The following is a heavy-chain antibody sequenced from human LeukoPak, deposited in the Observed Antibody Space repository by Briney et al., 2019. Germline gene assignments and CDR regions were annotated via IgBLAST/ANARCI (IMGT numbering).Heavy chain of an antibody. J-gene: IGHJ5*02. Sequence: PSETLSLTCTASGGSISSYYWSWVRQPAGKGLEWIGRIYTSGSTNYNPSPKSRVTMSVDTSKNQFSLKLSSVTAADTAVYYCAREPASGWFDPWGQGTLVTVSS. V-gene: IGHV4-4*07. D-gene: IGHD7-27*01. CDR2: IYTSGST. CDR1: GGSISSYY. CDR3: AREPASGWFDP.